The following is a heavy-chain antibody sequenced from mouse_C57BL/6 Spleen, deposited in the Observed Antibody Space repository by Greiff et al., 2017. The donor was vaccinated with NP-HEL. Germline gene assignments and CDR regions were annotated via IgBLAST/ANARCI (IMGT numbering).Heavy chain of an antibody. V-gene: IGHV1-64*01. D-gene: IGHD1-1*01. J-gene: IGHJ4*01. Sequence: QVQLQQPGAELVKPGASVKLSCKASGYTFTSYWMHWVKQRPGQGLEWIGMIHPNSGSTNYNEKFKSKATLTVDKSSSTAYMQLSSLTSEDSAVYYCARSFITTESGDYWGQGTSVTVSS. CDR3: ARSFITTESGDY. CDR1: GYTFTSYW. CDR2: IHPNSGST.